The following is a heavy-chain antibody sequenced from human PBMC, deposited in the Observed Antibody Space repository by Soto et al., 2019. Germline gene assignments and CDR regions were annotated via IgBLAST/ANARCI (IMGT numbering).Heavy chain of an antibody. CDR1: GFTIGSYG. D-gene: IGHD2-21*02. Sequence: SCAASGFTIGSYGMTCARPRPGKGLEWVTSMSDSGEKTDYADSVMGRFTISRDNSNNKLYLQMNSLRAEDTAVYYWAKETSGDWGYMAFWGRGTTVTVSS. CDR3: AKETSGDWGYMAF. CDR2: MSDSGEKT. V-gene: IGHV3-23*01. J-gene: IGHJ6*02.